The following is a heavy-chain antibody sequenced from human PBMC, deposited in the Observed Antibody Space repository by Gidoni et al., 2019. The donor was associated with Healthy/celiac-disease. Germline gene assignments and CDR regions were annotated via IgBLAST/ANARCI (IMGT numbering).Heavy chain of an antibody. CDR3: ARTPLVSAPYYYYMDV. V-gene: IGHV3-48*02. Sequence: LEWVSYISSSSSTIYYADSVKGRFTISRDNAKNSLYLQMNSLRDEDTAVYYCARTPLVSAPYYYYMDVWGKGTTVTVSS. CDR2: ISSSSSTI. J-gene: IGHJ6*03. D-gene: IGHD2-15*01.